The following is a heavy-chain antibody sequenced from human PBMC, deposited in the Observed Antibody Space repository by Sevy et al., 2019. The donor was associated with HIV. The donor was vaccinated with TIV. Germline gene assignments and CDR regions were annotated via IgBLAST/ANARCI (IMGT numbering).Heavy chain of an antibody. CDR3: ARDRGNWNDPLDY. V-gene: IGHV4-4*02. Sequence: SETLSLTCAVSGGSISSSNWWSWVRQPPGKGLEWIGEIYHSGSTNYNPSLKSRVTISVDKSKNQFSLKLSSETAADTAVYYCARDRGNWNDPLDYWGQGTLVTVSS. J-gene: IGHJ4*02. CDR1: GGSISSSNW. CDR2: IYHSGST. D-gene: IGHD1-1*01.